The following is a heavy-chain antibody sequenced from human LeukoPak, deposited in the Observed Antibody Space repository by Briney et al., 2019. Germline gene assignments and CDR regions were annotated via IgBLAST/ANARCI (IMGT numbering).Heavy chain of an antibody. CDR3: ARHPPGLRSFDP. J-gene: IGHJ5*02. CDR2: IDYSGDT. V-gene: IGHV4-59*08. Sequence: PSETLSLTCTGSGGAISGYYWSWIRQPPGKALEGIAYIDYSGDTNSNPSLKSRVTISVDTSKNNFSLRLDSVTAADTAFYYCARHPPGLRSFDPWGQGTLVTVSS. CDR1: GGAISGYY. D-gene: IGHD3-9*01.